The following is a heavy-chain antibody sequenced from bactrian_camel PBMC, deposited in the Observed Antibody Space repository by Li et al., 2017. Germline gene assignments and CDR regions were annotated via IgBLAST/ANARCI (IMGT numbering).Heavy chain of an antibody. CDR1: GYTYSIHC. CDR2: VGETDGIT. V-gene: IGHV3S59*01. CDR3: AARLACYEDDYRRSDTFGY. D-gene: IGHD4*01. Sequence: DVQLVESGGGSVQAGGSLRLSCQTSGYTYSIHCMAWFRQVPGKEREHVAAVGETDGITYYADSVKGRFTISTDDRKRTLYLQVDHLKPEDTGMYYCAARLACYEDDYRRSDTFGYWGQGTQVTVS. J-gene: IGHJ6*01.